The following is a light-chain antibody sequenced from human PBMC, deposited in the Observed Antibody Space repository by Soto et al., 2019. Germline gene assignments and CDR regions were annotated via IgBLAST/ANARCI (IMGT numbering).Light chain of an antibody. CDR1: QVIGNN. Sequence: DIQMTQSRSSLSASVGDRVTLTCRASQVIGNNLGWYQQKPGKAPKRLIYAAYTLEGGVPSRFSGSGSATEFTLTISSLQPEDFATYHCLQHHTYPFTFGQGTKLEI. V-gene: IGKV1-17*01. CDR2: AAY. CDR3: LQHHTYPFT. J-gene: IGKJ2*01.